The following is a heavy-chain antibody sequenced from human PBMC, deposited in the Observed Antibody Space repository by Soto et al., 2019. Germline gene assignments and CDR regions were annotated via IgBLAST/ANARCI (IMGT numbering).Heavy chain of an antibody. Sequence: GGSLRLSCAASGFTFSSYAMHWVRQAPGKGLEWVAVISYDGSNKYYADSVKGRFTISRDNSKNTLYLQMNSLRAEDTAVYYCARDGYCRGGSCYFSWFDPWGQGTLVTVSS. J-gene: IGHJ5*02. CDR1: GFTFSSYA. V-gene: IGHV3-30-3*01. CDR2: ISYDGSNK. D-gene: IGHD2-15*01. CDR3: ARDGYCRGGSCYFSWFDP.